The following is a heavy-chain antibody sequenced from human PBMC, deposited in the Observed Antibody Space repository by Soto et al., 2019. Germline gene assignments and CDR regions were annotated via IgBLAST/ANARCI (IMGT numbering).Heavy chain of an antibody. CDR2: TSYDGDKK. CDR3: AKDIALVRGVIMDLDV. V-gene: IGHV3-30*18. Sequence: GGSLRLSCAASGFIFSNYGMHWVRQAPGKGLEWVAVTSYDGDKKYYADSVKGRFTISRDNSKNTLYLQMNSLRAEDTAVYYCAKDIALVRGVIMDLDVWGQGTTVTVSS. D-gene: IGHD3-10*01. J-gene: IGHJ6*02. CDR1: GFIFSNYG.